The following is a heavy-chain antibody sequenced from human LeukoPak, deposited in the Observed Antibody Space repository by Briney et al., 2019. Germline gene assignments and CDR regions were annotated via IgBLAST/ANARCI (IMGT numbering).Heavy chain of an antibody. CDR1: GFTFSDHD. CDR2: IRKKANSYTT. V-gene: IGHV3-72*01. Sequence: GGSLRLSCAASGFTFSDHDMDWVRQAPGKGLEWVGRIRKKANSYTTEYAASVRGRFTISRDDSQNSLYLQMNSLTAEDTAVYYCARLVGANNWGQGTLVIVSS. D-gene: IGHD1-26*01. J-gene: IGHJ4*02. CDR3: ARLVGANN.